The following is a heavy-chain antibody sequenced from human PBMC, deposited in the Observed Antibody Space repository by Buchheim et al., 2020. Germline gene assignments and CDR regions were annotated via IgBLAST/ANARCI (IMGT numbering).Heavy chain of an antibody. V-gene: IGHV4-4*02. D-gene: IGHD2-2*01. CDR3: ARDPSSSATFDS. CDR2: IYHTGST. Sequence: QVQLQESGPGLVKPSGTLSLTCAVSGGSITSSHWWTWVRQPPGKGLEWIGEIYHTGSTNYRPSLASRVTIFLDRSKNQFSPTLRSVTAADTGFYYCARDPSSSATFDSWGQGTL. CDR1: GGSITSSHW. J-gene: IGHJ5*01.